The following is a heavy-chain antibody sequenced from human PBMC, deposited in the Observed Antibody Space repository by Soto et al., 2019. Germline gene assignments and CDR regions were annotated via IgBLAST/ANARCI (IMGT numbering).Heavy chain of an antibody. CDR2: IYTSGST. J-gene: IGHJ4*02. V-gene: IGHV4-4*07. CDR3: ASELRRENVGQIDY. D-gene: IGHD1-26*01. CDR1: GGSTSSYY. Sequence: PSETLSLTCTVSGGSTSSYYWSWIRQPAGKGLEWIGRIYTSGSTNYNPSLKSRVTMSVDTSKNQFSLKLSSVTAADTAVYYCASELRRENVGQIDYWCQGTLVTVSS.